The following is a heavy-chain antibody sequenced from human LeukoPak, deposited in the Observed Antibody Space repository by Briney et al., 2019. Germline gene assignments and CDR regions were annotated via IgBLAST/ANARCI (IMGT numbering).Heavy chain of an antibody. V-gene: IGHV4-31*03. J-gene: IGHJ5*02. Sequence: PSETLSLTCTVSGGSISSGGYYWSWIRQHPGKGLEWIGYIYYSGSTYYNPSLKSRVTLSVDTSKNQFSLKLSSVTAADTAVYYCARDSIAAAGRGYNWFDPWGQGTLVTVSS. CDR1: GGSISSGGYY. D-gene: IGHD6-13*01. CDR2: IYYSGST. CDR3: ARDSIAAAGRGYNWFDP.